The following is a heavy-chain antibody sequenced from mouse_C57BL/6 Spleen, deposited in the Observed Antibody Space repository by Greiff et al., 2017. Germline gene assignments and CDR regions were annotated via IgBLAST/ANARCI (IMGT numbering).Heavy chain of an antibody. CDR1: GYTFTDYD. Sequence: QVQLKESGAELVRPGASVTLSCKASGYTFTDYDMHWVQQTPVHGLEWIGAIDPETGGTAYNQKVKGKAILTADKSSSTAYMELRRLTSEASAVYYCTILGVVATGDYWGQGTTLTVSS. CDR2: IDPETGGT. J-gene: IGHJ2*01. V-gene: IGHV1-15*01. CDR3: TILGVVATGDY. D-gene: IGHD1-1*01.